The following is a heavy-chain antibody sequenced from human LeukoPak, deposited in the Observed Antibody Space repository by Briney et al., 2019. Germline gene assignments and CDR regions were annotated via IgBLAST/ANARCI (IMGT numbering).Heavy chain of an antibody. CDR1: GFTFSSYA. V-gene: IGHV3-48*03. CDR3: ARPGGVRGDYYYYYMDV. Sequence: GGSLRLSCAASGFTFSSYAMSWVRQAPGKGLEWVSYISSSGSTIYNADSVKGRFTISRDNAKNSLYLQMNSLRAEDTAVYYCARPGGVRGDYYYYYMDVWGRGTTVTISS. J-gene: IGHJ6*03. CDR2: ISSSGSTI. D-gene: IGHD3-10*01.